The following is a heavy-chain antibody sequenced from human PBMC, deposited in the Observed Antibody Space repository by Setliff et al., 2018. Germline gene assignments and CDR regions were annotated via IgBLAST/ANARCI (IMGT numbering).Heavy chain of an antibody. V-gene: IGHV3-21*04. CDR3: ARVDDTAEGD. CDR1: GFTFSSYS. CDR2: ISSSSSYI. J-gene: IGHJ4*02. Sequence: GGSLRLSCAASGFTFSSYSMNWVRQAPGKGLEWVSSISSSSSYIYYADSVKGRFTISRDNAKNSLYLQMNSLRAGDTAVYYCARVDDTAEGDWGQGTLVTVSS. D-gene: IGHD3-9*01.